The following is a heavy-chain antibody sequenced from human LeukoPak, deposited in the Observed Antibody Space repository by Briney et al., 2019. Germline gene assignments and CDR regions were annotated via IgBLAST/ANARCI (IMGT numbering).Heavy chain of an antibody. J-gene: IGHJ6*03. CDR2: IKQDGSEK. V-gene: IGHV3-7*01. CDR1: GFTFSSYE. CDR3: ARDQASNYYYYYMDV. Sequence: GGSLRLSCAASGFTFSSYEMNWVRQAPGKGLEWVANIKQDGSEKYYVDSVKGRFTISRDNAKNSLYLQMNSLRAEDTAVYYCARDQASNYYYYYMDVWGKGTTVTVSS.